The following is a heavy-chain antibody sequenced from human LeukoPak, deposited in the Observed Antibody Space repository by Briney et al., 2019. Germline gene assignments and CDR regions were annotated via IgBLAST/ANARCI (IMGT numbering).Heavy chain of an antibody. J-gene: IGHJ6*03. CDR3: ARLVNAFSSGLYTGGYYYMDV. CDR2: ISYSGST. V-gene: IGHV4-39*01. D-gene: IGHD3-3*01. Sequence: PSETLSLTCTVSGGSISSSRYYWGWIRQTPGKGLEWIGSISYSGSTQYNPSLKSRLTIFVDTSKSQFSLELTSVTAADTAVFYCARLVNAFSSGLYTGGYYYMDVWGKGTTLTVSS. CDR1: GGSISSSRYY.